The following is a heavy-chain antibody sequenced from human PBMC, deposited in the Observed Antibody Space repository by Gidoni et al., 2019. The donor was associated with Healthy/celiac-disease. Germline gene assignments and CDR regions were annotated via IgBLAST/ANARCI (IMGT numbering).Heavy chain of an antibody. CDR1: GFTFSSYW. V-gene: IGHV3-74*01. CDR3: ARVGTVDYYDSSVFDY. J-gene: IGHJ4*02. Sequence: EVQLVESGGGLVQPGGSLRLSCAASGFTFSSYWMHWVRQAPGKGLVWVSRINSDGSSTSYADSVKGRFTISRDNAKNTLYLQMNSLRAEDTAVYYCARVGTVDYYDSSVFDYWGQGTLVTVSS. D-gene: IGHD3-22*01. CDR2: INSDGSST.